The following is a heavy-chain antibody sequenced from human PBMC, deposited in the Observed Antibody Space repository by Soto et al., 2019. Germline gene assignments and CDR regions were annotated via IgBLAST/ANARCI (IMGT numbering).Heavy chain of an antibody. Sequence: PRPSVKVSCKASGYTFTSYDINWVRQATGQGLEWMGWMNPNSGNTGYAQKFQGRVTMTRNTSISTAYMELSSLRSEDTAVYYCARGPRSLKQWHWFDPWGQGTLVTVSS. CDR2: MNPNSGNT. CDR1: GYTFTSYD. D-gene: IGHD6-19*01. J-gene: IGHJ5*02. CDR3: ARGPRSLKQWHWFDP. V-gene: IGHV1-8*01.